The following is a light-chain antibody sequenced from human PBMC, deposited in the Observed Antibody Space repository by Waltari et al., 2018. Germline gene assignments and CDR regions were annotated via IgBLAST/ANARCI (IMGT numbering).Light chain of an antibody. Sequence: DIVMTQSPLSLSVTPGESASISCRSSQSPLHSDGYNYLDWYLQKPGQSPQLLIYLGSNRAPGVPDRFSGSGSGTDFTLTISSLQAEDVAIYYCQQYYNIPLTFGGGTKVEIK. CDR1: QSPLHSDGYNY. J-gene: IGKJ4*01. CDR2: LGS. CDR3: QQYYNIPLT. V-gene: IGKV2-28*01.